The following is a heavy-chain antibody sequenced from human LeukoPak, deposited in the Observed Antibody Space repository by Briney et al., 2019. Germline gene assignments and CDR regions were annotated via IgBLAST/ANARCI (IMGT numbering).Heavy chain of an antibody. CDR3: AKTSSSSSWPPYYYYGMDV. CDR2: ISWNSGSI. Sequence: GRSLRLSCAASGFTFDDYAMHWVRQAPGKGLKWVSGISWNSGSIGYADSVKGRFTISRDNAKNSLYLQMNSLRAEDTALYYCAKTSSSSSWPPYYYYGMDVWGQGTTVTVSS. D-gene: IGHD6-13*01. CDR1: GFTFDDYA. J-gene: IGHJ6*02. V-gene: IGHV3-9*01.